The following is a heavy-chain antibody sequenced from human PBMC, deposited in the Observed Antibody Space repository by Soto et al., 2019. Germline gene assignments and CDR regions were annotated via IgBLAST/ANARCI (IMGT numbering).Heavy chain of an antibody. CDR1: GGSFSGYY. V-gene: IGHV4-34*01. J-gene: IGHJ4*02. CDR2: INHSGST. D-gene: IGHD3-10*02. CDR3: ARGRITMLH. Sequence: SETLSLTCAVYGGSFSGYYWSWIRQPPGKGLEWIGEINHSGSTNYNPSLKSRVTISVDTSKNQFSLKLSSVTAADTAVYYCARGRITMLHWGQGTLVTVSS.